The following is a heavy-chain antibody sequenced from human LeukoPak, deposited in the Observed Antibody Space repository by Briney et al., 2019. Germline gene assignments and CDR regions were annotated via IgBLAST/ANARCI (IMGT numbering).Heavy chain of an antibody. CDR2: IYYSGST. Sequence: SETLSLTCTVSGGSISSSSYYWGWIRQPPGKGLEWIGSIYYSGSTYYNPSLKSRVTISVDTSKNQFSLKMTSVTAADTAVYYCARDLAYGGNFYFDFWGQGIPLIVAS. CDR3: ARDLAYGGNFYFDF. V-gene: IGHV4-39*07. D-gene: IGHD4-23*01. CDR1: GGSISSSSYY. J-gene: IGHJ4*02.